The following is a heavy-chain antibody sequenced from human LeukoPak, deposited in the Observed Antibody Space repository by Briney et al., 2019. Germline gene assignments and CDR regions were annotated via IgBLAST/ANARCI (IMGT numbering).Heavy chain of an antibody. CDR1: GFTVSSNS. CDR3: ATEEQQLV. D-gene: IGHD6-13*01. J-gene: IGHJ4*02. Sequence: GGSLRLSCAVSGFTVSSNSMSWVRQAPGKGLEWVSVIYSGGSTYYADSVKGRFTISRDNSKNTLYLQMNSLRAEDTAVYYCATEEQQLVWGQGTLVTVSS. CDR2: IYSGGST. V-gene: IGHV3-66*01.